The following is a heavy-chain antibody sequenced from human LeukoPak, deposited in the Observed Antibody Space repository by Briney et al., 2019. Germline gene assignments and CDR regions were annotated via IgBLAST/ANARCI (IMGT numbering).Heavy chain of an antibody. CDR3: ARTGEYSGLGALWAFDI. Sequence: PSETLSLTCSLSGGSITNYYWSWIRQPPGKGLERIAWIYSSGNTDYNPSLKSRVTISLGTSNNQFSLRLTSVTASDTAVYYCARTGEYSGLGALWAFDIWGQGTMVTVSS. J-gene: IGHJ3*02. D-gene: IGHD3-16*01. V-gene: IGHV4-4*09. CDR1: GGSITNYY. CDR2: IYSSGNT.